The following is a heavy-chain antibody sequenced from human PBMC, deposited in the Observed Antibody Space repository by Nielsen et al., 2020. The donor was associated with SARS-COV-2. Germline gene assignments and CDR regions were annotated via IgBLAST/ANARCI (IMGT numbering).Heavy chain of an antibody. CDR1: GFSFSTYA. Sequence: GGSLRLSCAASGFSFSTYAMNWVRQAPGKGLEWVSVIGDDGTGINYANAVKGRFTISRDNSKNTLYLQMNSLRAEDTAVYYCAKARAGRYPQSRILENRAQGTLVTVSA. D-gene: IGHD2-21*01. CDR2: IGDDGTGI. J-gene: IGHJ4*02. CDR3: AKARAGRYPQSRILEN. V-gene: IGHV3-23*01.